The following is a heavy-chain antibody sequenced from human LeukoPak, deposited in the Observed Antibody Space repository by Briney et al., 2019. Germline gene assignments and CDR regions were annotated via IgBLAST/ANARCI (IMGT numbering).Heavy chain of an antibody. CDR1: GFSFSSYA. CDR2: ISGSGGST. Sequence: GGSQRLSCAASGFSFSSYAMSWVRQAPGKGLEWVSAISGSGGSTYYADSVKGRLTISRDNSKNTLYLQMNSLRAEDTAVYYCAKEGVPYYYDSSGYYYFDYWGQGTLVTVSS. J-gene: IGHJ4*02. V-gene: IGHV3-23*01. CDR3: AKEGVPYYYDSSGYYYFDY. D-gene: IGHD3-22*01.